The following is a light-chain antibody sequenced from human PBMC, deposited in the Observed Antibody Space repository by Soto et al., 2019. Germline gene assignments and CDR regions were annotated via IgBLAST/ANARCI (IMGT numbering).Light chain of an antibody. CDR2: GNS. CDR1: GSNIGAGYD. J-gene: IGLJ1*01. V-gene: IGLV1-40*01. CDR3: QSYDSSLSGFYV. Sequence: QSVLTQPPSVSGAPGQRVTISCTGSGSNIGAGYDVHWYQQLPGTAPKLLICGNSNRPSGVPDRFSGSKSGTSASLAITGLQAEDEADYYCQSYDSSLSGFYVFGTGTKLTVL.